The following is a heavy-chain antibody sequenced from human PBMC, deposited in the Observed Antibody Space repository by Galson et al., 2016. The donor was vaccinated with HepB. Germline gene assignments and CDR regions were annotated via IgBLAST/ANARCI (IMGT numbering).Heavy chain of an antibody. V-gene: IGHV6-1*01. D-gene: IGHD2-2*02. J-gene: IGHJ1*01. Sequence: CAISGDSVSNNIDGWNWIRQSPSRGLEWLGRTYYRSEWRQDYAPSVRSRISINPDTSKNQFSLHLTSVTPEDTAVYYCVKSIYLGRGFVAWGQGTLVIVSS. CDR2: TYYRSEWRQ. CDR1: GDSVSNNIDG. CDR3: VKSIYLGRGFVA.